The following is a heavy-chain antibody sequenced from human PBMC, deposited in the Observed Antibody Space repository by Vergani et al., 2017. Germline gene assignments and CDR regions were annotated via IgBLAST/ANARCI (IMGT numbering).Heavy chain of an antibody. D-gene: IGHD1-14*01. CDR1: GFTFNHYG. V-gene: IGHV3-33*01. Sequence: QVQLVESGGGVVQPGRSLRLSCAASGFTFNHYGMNWVRQAPGKGLEWVAVTWYDGNNKQYADSVKGRFTISRDNSKSTMYLQMNSLRDEDTGVYYCARDLRLLYNRFDPWGQGTLVTVSS. CDR3: ARDLRLLYNRFDP. CDR2: TWYDGNNK. J-gene: IGHJ5*02.